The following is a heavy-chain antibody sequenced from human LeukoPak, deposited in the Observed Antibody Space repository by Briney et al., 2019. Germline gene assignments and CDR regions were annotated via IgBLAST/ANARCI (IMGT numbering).Heavy chain of an antibody. CDR3: ARGRGGPPFDF. J-gene: IGHJ4*02. V-gene: IGHV3-64*01. CDR2: ISADGGTT. Sequence: GASLRLSCAASGFCFRGYVMRWVRQPPGRRLEYVSAISADGGTTDYLNSVKGRFTVYKDNSKNTLYLQMGRLRSDDTAIYYCARGRGGPPFDFWGQGTVVTVAS. D-gene: IGHD3-10*01. CDR1: GFCFRGYV.